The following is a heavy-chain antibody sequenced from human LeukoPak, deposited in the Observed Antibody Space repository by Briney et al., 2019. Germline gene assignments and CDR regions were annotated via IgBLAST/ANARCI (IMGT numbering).Heavy chain of an antibody. D-gene: IGHD2/OR15-2a*01. CDR1: GFTFRSYS. V-gene: IGHV3-48*04. J-gene: IGHJ4*02. CDR3: ASNSKIRGKGTDY. CDR2: ISSSSDTL. Sequence: GGSLRLSCAASGFTFRSYSMNWVRQAPGKGLEWVSYISSSSDTLLYADSVKGRFIISRDNAKNSLFLQMNSLRAEDTAVYYCASNSKIRGKGTDYWGQGTLVTVSS.